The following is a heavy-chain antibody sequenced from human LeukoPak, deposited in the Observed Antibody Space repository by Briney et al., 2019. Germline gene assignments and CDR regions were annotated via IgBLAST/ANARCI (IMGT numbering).Heavy chain of an antibody. J-gene: IGHJ4*02. CDR2: IYYSGST. Sequence: KASQTLSLTCTVSGGSISSGGYYWSWIRQHPGKGLEWIGYIYYSGSTYYNPSLKSRVTISIDTSKNQFSLKLSSVTAADTAVYYCARLGSSGWYYWGQGTLVTVSS. CDR1: GGSISSGGYY. D-gene: IGHD6-19*01. CDR3: ARLGSSGWYY. V-gene: IGHV4-31*03.